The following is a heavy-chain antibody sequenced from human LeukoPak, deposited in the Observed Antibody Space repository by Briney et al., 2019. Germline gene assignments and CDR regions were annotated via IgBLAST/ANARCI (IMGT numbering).Heavy chain of an antibody. J-gene: IGHJ5*02. CDR1: GFTFSSYG. CDR2: IWYDGNNK. CDR3: ARDRSSTSWNWFDP. V-gene: IGHV3-33*01. D-gene: IGHD2-2*01. Sequence: TGGSLRLSCAASGFTFSSYGMHWVRQAPGKGLEWVAVIWYDGNNKYYADSVKGRFTISRDNSKNTLYLRMNSLRAEDTAVYYCARDRSSTSWNWFDPWGQGTLVTVSS.